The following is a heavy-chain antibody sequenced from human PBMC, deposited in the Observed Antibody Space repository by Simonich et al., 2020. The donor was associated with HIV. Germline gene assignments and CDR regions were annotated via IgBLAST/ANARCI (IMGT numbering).Heavy chain of an antibody. CDR3: ARDRGVAAPGVLAFDI. J-gene: IGHJ3*02. CDR1: GYTFTSYG. CDR2: ISAYNGNT. V-gene: IGHV1-18*01. Sequence: QVQLVQSGAAVKKPGASVKVSCKASGYTFTSYGFSWVRQAPGQGLEWMGWISAYNGNTKYAQKGQGRVTMTTDTSTSTAYMELRSLISDDTAVYYCARDRGVAAPGVLAFDIWGQGTMVTVSS. D-gene: IGHD6-13*01.